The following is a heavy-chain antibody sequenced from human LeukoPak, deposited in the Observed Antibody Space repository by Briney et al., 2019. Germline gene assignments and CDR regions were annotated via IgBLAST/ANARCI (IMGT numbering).Heavy chain of an antibody. J-gene: IGHJ5*02. CDR1: GFIFSSYS. Sequence: PGGSLRLSCAASGFIFSSYSMSWVRQTPGKGLEWVSGIIGSGVTTYYADSVKGRFTISRDNSKNTLFLEMKSLRVDDTAMYYCAKPLARGDNWFDPRAQGTLVTVSS. CDR3: AKPLARGDNWFDP. D-gene: IGHD3-10*01. CDR2: IIGSGVTT. V-gene: IGHV3-23*01.